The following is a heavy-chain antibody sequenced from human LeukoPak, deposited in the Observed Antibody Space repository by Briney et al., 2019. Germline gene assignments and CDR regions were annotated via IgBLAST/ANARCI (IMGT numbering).Heavy chain of an antibody. J-gene: IGHJ5*02. Sequence: ASVKVSCKASGYTFTSYYVHWVRQAPGQGLEWMGIINPSGGSTSYAQKFQGRVTMTRDMSTSTVYMELSSLRSEDTAVYYCARYYGDYQNWFDPWGQGTLVTVSS. CDR1: GYTFTSYY. CDR3: ARYYGDYQNWFDP. CDR2: INPSGGST. D-gene: IGHD4-17*01. V-gene: IGHV1-46*01.